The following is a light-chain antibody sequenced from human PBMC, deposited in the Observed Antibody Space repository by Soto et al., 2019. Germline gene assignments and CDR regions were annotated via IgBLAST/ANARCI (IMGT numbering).Light chain of an antibody. CDR3: QQRSNWSFG. CDR2: DAS. J-gene: IGKJ3*01. CDR1: QSVSSY. V-gene: IGKV3-11*01. Sequence: EIVLTQSPATLSLSPGERATLSCRASQSVSSYLAWYQQKPGQAPRLLIYDASNWATGIPARFSGSGSGTDFTLTISSLEPEDFAVYYCQQRSNWSFGFGPGTKVDIK.